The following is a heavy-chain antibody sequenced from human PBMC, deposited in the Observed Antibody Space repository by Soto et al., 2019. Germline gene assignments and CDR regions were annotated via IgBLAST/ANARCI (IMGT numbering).Heavy chain of an antibody. J-gene: IGHJ4*02. D-gene: IGHD2-15*01. Sequence: ASVKVSCKASGYTFTSSGISWVRQAPGQGLEWMGWISTDNGNTNYSQKFQGRVTITRDTSASTAYMELSSLRSEDTAVYYCARTYSPPFDNWGQGTLVTVSS. V-gene: IGHV1-18*01. CDR1: GYTFTSSG. CDR2: ISTDNGNT. CDR3: ARTYSPPFDN.